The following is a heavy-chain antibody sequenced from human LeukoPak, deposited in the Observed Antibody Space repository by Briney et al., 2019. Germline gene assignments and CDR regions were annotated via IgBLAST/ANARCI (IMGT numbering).Heavy chain of an antibody. CDR1: GGTFSSYA. Sequence: ASVKVSCKASGGTFSSYAISWVRQAPGQGLEWMGGIIPIFGTANYAQKFQGRVTITADESTSTAYMELSSLRSEDTAVYYCAREERYSYGLDYWGQGTLVTVSS. J-gene: IGHJ4*02. CDR3: AREERYSYGLDY. D-gene: IGHD5-18*01. V-gene: IGHV1-69*13. CDR2: IIPIFGTA.